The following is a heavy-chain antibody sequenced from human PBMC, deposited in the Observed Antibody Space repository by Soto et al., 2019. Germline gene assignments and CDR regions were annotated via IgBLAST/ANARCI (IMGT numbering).Heavy chain of an antibody. D-gene: IGHD3-16*01. CDR1: GFTFSSYW. Sequence: EVQLVESGGGLVQPGGSLRLSCAASGFTFSSYWMSWVRQAPGKGLEWVANIKQDGSEKYYVDSVKGRFTISRDNAKNSLYLQMNSLRAEDTAVYYCARVKGLNPYVSSLYYFDYWGQGTLVTVSS. J-gene: IGHJ4*02. CDR2: IKQDGSEK. CDR3: ARVKGLNPYVSSLYYFDY. V-gene: IGHV3-7*01.